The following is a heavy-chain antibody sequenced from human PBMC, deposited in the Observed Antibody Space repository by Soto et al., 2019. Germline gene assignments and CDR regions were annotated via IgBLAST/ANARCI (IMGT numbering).Heavy chain of an antibody. CDR1: GFTFSSYG. CDR3: AKDRPEFCSGGSCYDYFDY. Sequence: QVQLVESGGGVVQPGRSLRLSCAASGFTFSSYGMHWVRQAPGKGLEWVAVISYDGTNEYYADSVKGRFTISRDNSKNALYLQMNSLRAEDAAVYYCAKDRPEFCSGGSCYDYFDYWGQGTLVTVSS. V-gene: IGHV3-30*18. J-gene: IGHJ4*02. D-gene: IGHD2-15*01. CDR2: ISYDGTNE.